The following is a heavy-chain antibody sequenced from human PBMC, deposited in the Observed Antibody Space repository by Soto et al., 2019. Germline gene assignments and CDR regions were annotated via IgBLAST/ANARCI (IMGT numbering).Heavy chain of an antibody. CDR2: IYHAGSV. J-gene: IGHJ6*02. V-gene: IGHV4-38-2*01. CDR1: GYSISSGYY. Sequence: SETLSLTCAVSGYSISSGYYWALMRQSPGKGLEWIGSIYHAGSVYYNPSLNSRVAVSLDTSKNHFSLKLTSVTAADTAVYYCARTFDYYGMDVWGQGTTVTVSS. CDR3: ARTFDYYGMDV.